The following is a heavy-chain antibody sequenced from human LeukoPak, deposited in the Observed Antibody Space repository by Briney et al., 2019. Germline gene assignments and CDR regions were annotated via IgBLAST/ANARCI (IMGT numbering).Heavy chain of an antibody. CDR1: GFTFSSYG. V-gene: IGHV3-48*01. CDR2: ISSSSSTI. Sequence: PGGSLRLSCAASGFTFSSYGMHWVRQAPGKGLEWVSYISSSSSTIYYADSVKGRFTISRDNAKNSLYLQMNSLRAEDTAVYYCARVPHCSSTSCYSDYFDYWGQGTLVTVSS. D-gene: IGHD2-2*02. J-gene: IGHJ4*02. CDR3: ARVPHCSSTSCYSDYFDY.